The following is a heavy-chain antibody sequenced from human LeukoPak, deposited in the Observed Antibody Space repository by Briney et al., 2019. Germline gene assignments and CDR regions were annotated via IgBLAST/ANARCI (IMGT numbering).Heavy chain of an antibody. D-gene: IGHD6-13*01. CDR3: ARDLDSSSWYAYLFDP. J-gene: IGHJ5*02. V-gene: IGHV1-46*01. CDR2: INPSGGST. CDR1: VYTFTSYY. Sequence: GASVKVSCKASVYTFTSYYMYWVRQAPGQGLEWMGIINPSGGSTSYAQKFQGRVTMTRDTSTSTVYMELRSLRSEDTAVYYCARDLDSSSWYAYLFDPWGQGTLVTVSS.